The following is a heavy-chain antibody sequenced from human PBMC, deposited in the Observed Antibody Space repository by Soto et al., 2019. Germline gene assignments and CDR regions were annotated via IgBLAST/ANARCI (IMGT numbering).Heavy chain of an antibody. CDR2: MSYDGTKQ. CDR3: AKEYGSTWIDH. J-gene: IGHJ4*02. Sequence: QVQLVESGGGVFQPGRSLRLSCAASGFTFSPYGMHWVRQAPGKGLEWVAAMSYDGTKQYYVDSVKGRFTISRDNSRNTLFLQVNSLRDEDTAVYYCAKEYGSTWIDHWGQGTLVTVSS. CDR1: GFTFSPYG. V-gene: IGHV3-30*18. D-gene: IGHD6-13*01.